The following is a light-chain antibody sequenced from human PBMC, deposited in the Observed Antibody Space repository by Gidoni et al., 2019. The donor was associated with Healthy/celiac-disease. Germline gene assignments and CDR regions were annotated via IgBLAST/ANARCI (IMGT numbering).Light chain of an antibody. V-gene: IGLV1-44*01. CDR2: RND. Sequence: QSVLTQPPSASGTPGQRVTISCSGSSYNTGSNTVHWYQQRPGTAPKLPIYRNDHRPSGVPDRFSGSKSGTSASLAISGLQSEDEADYYCAAWDDSLNGWVFGGGTKLTVL. CDR1: SYNTGSNT. CDR3: AAWDDSLNGWV. J-gene: IGLJ3*02.